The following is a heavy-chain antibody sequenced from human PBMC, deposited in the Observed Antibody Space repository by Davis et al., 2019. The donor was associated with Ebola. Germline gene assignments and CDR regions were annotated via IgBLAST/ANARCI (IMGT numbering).Heavy chain of an antibody. V-gene: IGHV3-48*02. D-gene: IGHD6-19*01. Sequence: PGGSLRLSCAASGFTFSDYYMNWVRQAPGKGLEWVSYISSSSSTIYYADSVKGRFTISRDNAKNSLYLQMNSLRDEDTAVYYCARYSSGSNDYWGQGTLVTVSS. CDR1: GFTFSDYY. J-gene: IGHJ4*02. CDR3: ARYSSGSNDY. CDR2: ISSSSSTI.